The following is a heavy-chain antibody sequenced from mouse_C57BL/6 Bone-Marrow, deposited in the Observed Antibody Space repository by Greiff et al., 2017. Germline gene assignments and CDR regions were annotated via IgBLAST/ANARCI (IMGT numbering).Heavy chain of an antibody. CDR1: GFTFSSYT. V-gene: IGHV5-9*04. Sequence: EVQLVESGGGLVQPGGSLKLSCAASGFTFSSYTMSWVRQTPEKRLQWVAAISGGGGNTYSPDRVQGRFTISRDNDKNILYLQMSSLRSEDTAMYYCSRQVTTVLATKYFDVWGTGTTGTVSS. CDR2: ISGGGGNT. CDR3: SRQVTTVLATKYFDV. J-gene: IGHJ1*03. D-gene: IGHD1-1*01.